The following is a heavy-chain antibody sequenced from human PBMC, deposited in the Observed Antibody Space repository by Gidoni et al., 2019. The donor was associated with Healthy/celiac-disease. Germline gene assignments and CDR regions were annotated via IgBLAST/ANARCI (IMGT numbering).Heavy chain of an antibody. CDR3: AKDYYDSSAKDA. V-gene: IGHV3-30*18. Sequence: QVQLVESGGGVVQPRRSLRLSCAASGFTFRSYGLHWVRQAPGKGLEWVAVISDDGSNKYYADSVKGRFTISRDNSKNTLYLQMNSLRAEDTAVYYCAKDYYDSSAKDAWGQGTLVTVSS. J-gene: IGHJ5*02. CDR1: GFTFRSYG. CDR2: ISDDGSNK. D-gene: IGHD3-22*01.